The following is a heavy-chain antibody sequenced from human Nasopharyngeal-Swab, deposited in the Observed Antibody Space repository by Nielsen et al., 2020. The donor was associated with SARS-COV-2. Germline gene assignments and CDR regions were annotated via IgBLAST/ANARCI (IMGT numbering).Heavy chain of an antibody. CDR1: GFTFDDYA. V-gene: IGHV3-9*01. CDR3: AKDMGVGMDV. J-gene: IGHJ6*02. CDR2: ISWNSGSI. Sequence: GGSLRLSCAASGFTFDDYAMHWVRQAPGKGLEWVSGISWNSGSIGYADSVKDRFTISRDNAKNSLYLQMNSLRAEDTALYYCAKDMGVGMDVWGQGTTVTVSS. D-gene: IGHD3-16*01.